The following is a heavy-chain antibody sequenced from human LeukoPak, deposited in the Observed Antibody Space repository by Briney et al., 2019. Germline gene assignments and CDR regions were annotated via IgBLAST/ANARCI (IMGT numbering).Heavy chain of an antibody. CDR3: ARDDYSSSGNWFDP. D-gene: IGHD6-6*01. Sequence: ASVKVSCKASGYTFTGYYMHWVRQAPGQGLEWMGWINSNSGDTNYAQKFQGRVTMTRDTSISTAYMELSRLRSDDTAVYYCARDDYSSSGNWFDPWGQGTLVTVSS. V-gene: IGHV1-2*02. J-gene: IGHJ5*02. CDR2: INSNSGDT. CDR1: GYTFTGYY.